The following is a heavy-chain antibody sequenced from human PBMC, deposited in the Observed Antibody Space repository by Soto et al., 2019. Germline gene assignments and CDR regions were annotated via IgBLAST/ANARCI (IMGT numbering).Heavy chain of an antibody. V-gene: IGHV3-21*01. Sequence: VGSMILSCAASGFTFSSYSRNWVSQATGKRLEWVSSISSSSRYIYYAASVKGRSTISRDNAKNSLYLQMNSLRAEDTAVYYCARDGQNIPVDYWGQGTLVTVSS. CDR3: ARDGQNIPVDY. CDR2: ISSSSRYI. CDR1: GFTFSSYS. J-gene: IGHJ4*02.